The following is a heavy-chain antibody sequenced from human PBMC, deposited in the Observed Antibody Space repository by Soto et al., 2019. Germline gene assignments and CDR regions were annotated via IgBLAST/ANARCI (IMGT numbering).Heavy chain of an antibody. CDR2: ISAYSGKT. D-gene: IGHD3-3*01. CDR1: GYTLTSYG. CDR3: ARDNSGDFWSGYSHYYFDY. V-gene: IGHV1-18*01. Sequence: ASVKVCCKASGYTLTSYGISWVRQAPGQGLEWMGWISAYSGKTNYAQMLQGRLTMTTDTSTTTAYMELRSLRSDDTAVYYCARDNSGDFWSGYSHYYFDYWGQGTLVTVSS. J-gene: IGHJ4*02.